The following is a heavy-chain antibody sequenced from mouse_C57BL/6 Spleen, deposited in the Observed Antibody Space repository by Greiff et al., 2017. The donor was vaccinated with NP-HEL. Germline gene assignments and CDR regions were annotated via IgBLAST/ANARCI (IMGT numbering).Heavy chain of an antibody. J-gene: IGHJ2*01. CDR3: ARSSYYYGADY. D-gene: IGHD1-1*01. Sequence: EVMLVESGGDLVKPGGSLKLSCAASGFTFSDYGMHWVRQAPEKGLEWVAYISSGSSTIYYADTVEGRFTISRDNAKHTLFLQMTSLRSEDTAMYYCARSSYYYGADYWGQGTTLTVSS. CDR1: GFTFSDYG. CDR2: ISSGSSTI. V-gene: IGHV5-17*01.